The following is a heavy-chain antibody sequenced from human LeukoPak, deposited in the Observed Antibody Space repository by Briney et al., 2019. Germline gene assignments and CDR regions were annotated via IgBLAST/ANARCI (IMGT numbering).Heavy chain of an antibody. CDR1: GSSFTSYW. V-gene: IGHV5-51*01. J-gene: IGHJ4*02. Sequence: GESLKISCQGSGSSFTSYWIGWVRQMPGKGLAWMGIIYPGDSDTRYSPSFQGQVTISADKSISTAYLQWSSLKASDTAMYYCARPVAAAGTLLYNYFDYWGQGTLVTVSS. CDR3: ARPVAAAGTLLYNYFDY. CDR2: IYPGDSDT. D-gene: IGHD6-13*01.